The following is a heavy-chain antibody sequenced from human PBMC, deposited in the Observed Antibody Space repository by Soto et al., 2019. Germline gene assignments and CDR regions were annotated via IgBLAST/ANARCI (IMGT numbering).Heavy chain of an antibody. Sequence: TGGSLRLSCAASGFTFSSYGMHWVRQAPGKGLEWVAVIWYDGSNKYYADSVKGRFTISRDNSKNTLYLQMNSLRAEDTAVYYCARDKSCSSTSCYMLNYYYGMDVWGQGTTVTVSS. CDR2: IWYDGSNK. CDR1: GFTFSSYG. CDR3: ARDKSCSSTSCYMLNYYYGMDV. J-gene: IGHJ6*02. D-gene: IGHD2-2*02. V-gene: IGHV3-33*01.